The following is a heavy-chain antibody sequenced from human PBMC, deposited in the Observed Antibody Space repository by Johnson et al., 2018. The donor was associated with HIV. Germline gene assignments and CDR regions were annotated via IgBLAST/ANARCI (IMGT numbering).Heavy chain of an antibody. Sequence: VLLLESGGGVVRPGGSLRLSCAASGFTFDDYAMSWVRQVSVKGLEWVSGLNWNGARTGYADSVKGRFTISRDNAKNSLYLHINSLRAEDTALYYCAKNARNYYDTWGQGTMVTVSS. CDR3: AKNARNYYDT. CDR2: LNWNGART. D-gene: IGHD3-10*01. CDR1: GFTFDDYA. V-gene: IGHV3-20*04. J-gene: IGHJ3*02.